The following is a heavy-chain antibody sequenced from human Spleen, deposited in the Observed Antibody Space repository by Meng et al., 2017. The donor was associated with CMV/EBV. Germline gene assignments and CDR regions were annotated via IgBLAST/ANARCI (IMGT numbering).Heavy chain of an antibody. CDR2: ISSSSSYI. CDR1: GFTFSSYS. J-gene: IGHJ4*02. Sequence: GESLKISCAASGFTFSSYSMNWVRQAPGKGLEWVSSISSSSSYIYYADSVKGRFTISRDNAKNSLYLQMNSLRIEDTALYYCAKGRVGAFDYWGQGTLVTVSS. D-gene: IGHD1-26*01. CDR3: AKGRVGAFDY. V-gene: IGHV3-21*04.